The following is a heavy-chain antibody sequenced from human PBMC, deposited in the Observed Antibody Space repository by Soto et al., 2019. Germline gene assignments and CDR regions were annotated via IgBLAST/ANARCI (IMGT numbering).Heavy chain of an antibody. CDR1: GFTFSDHY. V-gene: IGHV3-72*01. CDR2: SRNKANSYTT. Sequence: GGSLRLSCAASGFTFSDHYMDWVRQAPGKGLEWVGRSRNKANSYTTEYAASVKGRFIISRDDSKNSLYLQMDSLNTEDTAVYYCARDLAAAGTYFFDYWGQGTLVTVSS. D-gene: IGHD6-13*01. J-gene: IGHJ4*02. CDR3: ARDLAAAGTYFFDY.